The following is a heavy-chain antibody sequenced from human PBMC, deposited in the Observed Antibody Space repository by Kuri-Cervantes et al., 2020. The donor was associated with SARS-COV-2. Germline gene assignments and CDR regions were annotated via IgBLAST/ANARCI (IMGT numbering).Heavy chain of an antibody. CDR1: GFTFSSYG. J-gene: IGHJ4*02. Sequence: GESMKISCVASGFTFSSYGMHWVRQAPGKGLEWVAVISYDESNKYYADSVKGRFTISRDNSKNTLYLQMNSLRAEDTAVYYCAKGYSGSYTAHMKTHRAFDYWGQGTLVTVSS. CDR2: ISYDESNK. V-gene: IGHV3-30*18. CDR3: AKGYSGSYTAHMKTHRAFDY. D-gene: IGHD1-26*01.